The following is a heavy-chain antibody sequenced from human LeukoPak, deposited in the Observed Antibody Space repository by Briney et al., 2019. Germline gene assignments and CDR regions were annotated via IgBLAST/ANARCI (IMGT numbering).Heavy chain of an antibody. D-gene: IGHD6-19*01. CDR1: GGSISSYY. Sequence: PSETLSLTCTASGGSISSYYWSWIRQPPGKGLEWIGYIYYSGSTNYNPSLKSRVTISVDTSKNQFSLKLSSVTAADTAVYYCARRGTRIAVAATRGYYFDYWGQGTLVTVSS. CDR3: ARRGTRIAVAATRGYYFDY. J-gene: IGHJ4*02. V-gene: IGHV4-59*01. CDR2: IYYSGST.